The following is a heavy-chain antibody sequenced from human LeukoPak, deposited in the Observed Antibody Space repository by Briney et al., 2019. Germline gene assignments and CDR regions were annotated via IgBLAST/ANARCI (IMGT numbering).Heavy chain of an antibody. Sequence: ASVKVSCKASGYTFADYYMHWVRQAPGQGLEWMGWINPNSGVTYYAQKFQGRVTMTRDTSINTAYMELSRLTSDDTAMYSCTLLVVLGANRPGEYWGQGTLVTVSS. J-gene: IGHJ4*02. CDR2: INPNSGVT. V-gene: IGHV1-2*02. CDR1: GYTFADYY. CDR3: TLLVVLGANRPGEY. D-gene: IGHD2-2*01.